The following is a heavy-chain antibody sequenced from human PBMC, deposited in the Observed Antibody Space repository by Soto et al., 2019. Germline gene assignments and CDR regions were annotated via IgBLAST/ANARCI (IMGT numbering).Heavy chain of an antibody. V-gene: IGHV1-69*13. CDR2: IIPIFGTA. J-gene: IGHJ4*02. D-gene: IGHD6-19*01. Sequence: SVTVSCTASGGTFSSYAISWVRQAPGQGLEWMGGIIPIFGTANYAQKFQGRVTITADESTSTAYMELSSLRSEDTAVYYCARAPSGWSYFPDYWGQGTLVTVS. CDR3: ARAPSGWSYFPDY. CDR1: GGTFSSYA.